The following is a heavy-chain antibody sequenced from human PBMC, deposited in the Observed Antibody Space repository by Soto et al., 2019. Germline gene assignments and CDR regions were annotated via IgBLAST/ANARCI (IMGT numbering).Heavy chain of an antibody. Sequence: QVQLVQSGAEVKKPGSSLKVSCKASGTTFSSFAISWVRQAPGQGLEWMGGIVPIFGTADYPLKFQGRVTITADESTNTAFIELSSLRSEDTAVYYCTTYSGSYFSEIRFGMDVWGQGTTVSVS. CDR1: GTTFSSFA. CDR2: IVPIFGTA. D-gene: IGHD1-26*01. CDR3: TTYSGSYFSEIRFGMDV. J-gene: IGHJ6*02. V-gene: IGHV1-69*12.